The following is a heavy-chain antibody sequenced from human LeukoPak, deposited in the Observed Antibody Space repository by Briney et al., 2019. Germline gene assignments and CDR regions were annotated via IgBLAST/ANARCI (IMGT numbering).Heavy chain of an antibody. J-gene: IGHJ4*02. D-gene: IGHD2-15*01. Sequence: GGSLRLSCAASGFTFSNYWMHWVRQAPGKGLEWLAIIKQDGSAKYYVDSIKGRLTISRDNAKSFLYLQMNSLRAEDAAVYYCAGGQGYLIEYWGQGTLVTVSS. V-gene: IGHV3-7*01. CDR3: AGGQGYLIEY. CDR2: IKQDGSAK. CDR1: GFTFSNYW.